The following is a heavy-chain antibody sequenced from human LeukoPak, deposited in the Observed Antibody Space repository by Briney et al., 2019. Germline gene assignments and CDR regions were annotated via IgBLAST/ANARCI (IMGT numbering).Heavy chain of an antibody. V-gene: IGHV4-30-4*08. D-gene: IGHD4-17*01. CDR3: ASDDYGDYNFDY. Sequence: SQTLSLTCTVSGGSISSGDYYWSWIRQPPGKGLEWIGYIYYSGSSYYNPSLKSRVTISVDTSKNQFSLKLSSVTAADTAVYYCASDDYGDYNFDYWGQGTLVTVSS. CDR2: IYYSGSS. CDR1: GGSISSGDYY. J-gene: IGHJ4*02.